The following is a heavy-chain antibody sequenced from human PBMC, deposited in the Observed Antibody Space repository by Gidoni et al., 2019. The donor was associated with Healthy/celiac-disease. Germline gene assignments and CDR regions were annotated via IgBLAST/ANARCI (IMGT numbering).Heavy chain of an antibody. CDR2: IIPIFGTA. CDR3: ARARIVPAAIRVFDNMDV. V-gene: IGHV1-69*01. Sequence: QVQLVQSGAEVKKPGSAVKVSCKASGGTFSSYAISWVRQAPGQGLEWMGGIIPIFGTANYAQKFQGRVTITADESTSTAYMELSSLRSEDTAVYYCARARIVPAAIRVFDNMDVWGKRTTVTVSS. J-gene: IGHJ6*03. D-gene: IGHD2-2*01. CDR1: GGTFSSYA.